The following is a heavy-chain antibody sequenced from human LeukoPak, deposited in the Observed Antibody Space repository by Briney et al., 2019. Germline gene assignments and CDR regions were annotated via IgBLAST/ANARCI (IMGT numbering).Heavy chain of an antibody. CDR3: ARDGYSSSSFASRHNYYYYYMDV. CDR2: IIPIFGTA. Sequence: SVKVSCKASGGTFSSYAISWVRQAPGQGLEWMGGIIPIFGTASYAQKFQGRVTITTDESTSTAYMELSSLRSEDTAVYYCARDGYSSSSFASRHNYYYYYMDVWGKGTTVTVSS. J-gene: IGHJ6*03. D-gene: IGHD6-6*01. V-gene: IGHV1-69*05. CDR1: GGTFSSYA.